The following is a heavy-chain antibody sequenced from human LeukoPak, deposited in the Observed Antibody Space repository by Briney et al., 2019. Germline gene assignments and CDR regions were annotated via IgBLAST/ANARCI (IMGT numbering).Heavy chain of an antibody. CDR2: IIPIFGTA. D-gene: IGHD5-18*01. J-gene: IGHJ4*02. V-gene: IGHV1-69*01. CDR3: ARGIDVDTAMVTTGYYFDY. CDR1: GGTFISYA. Sequence: SSVKVSCKASGGTFISYAISWVRQAPGQGLEWMGGIIPIFGTANYAQKFQGRVTITADESTSTAYMALSSLRSEDTAVYYCARGIDVDTAMVTTGYYFDYWGQGTLVTVSS.